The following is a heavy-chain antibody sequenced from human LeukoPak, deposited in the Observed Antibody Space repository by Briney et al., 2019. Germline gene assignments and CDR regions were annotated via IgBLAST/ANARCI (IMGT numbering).Heavy chain of an antibody. D-gene: IGHD3-3*01. CDR1: GGSFSGYY. V-gene: IGHV4-34*01. CDR2: INHSGST. CDR3: ARGSWVIGVVTPGVFDY. Sequence: PSETLSLTCAVYGGSFSGYYWSWIRQPPGKGLEWTGEINHSGSTNCNPSLKSRVTISVDTSKNQFSLKLSSVTAADTAVYHCARGSWVIGVVTPGVFDYWGQGTLVTVSS. J-gene: IGHJ4*02.